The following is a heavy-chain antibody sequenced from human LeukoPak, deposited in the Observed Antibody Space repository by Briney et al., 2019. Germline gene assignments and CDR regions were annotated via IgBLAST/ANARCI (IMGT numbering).Heavy chain of an antibody. CDR1: GFTFTNYG. CDR3: AREQTYYASGSYYNVLDY. CDR2: ISTTSSYI. V-gene: IGHV3-21*01. Sequence: GGSLRLSCAASGFTFTNYGMTWVRQAPGKGLEWVSSISTTSSYIYYADSMRGRITISRDNTKNSLYLQMSSLRAVDTAVYYCAREQTYYASGSYYNVLDYWGQGTLVTVSS. J-gene: IGHJ4*02. D-gene: IGHD3-10*01.